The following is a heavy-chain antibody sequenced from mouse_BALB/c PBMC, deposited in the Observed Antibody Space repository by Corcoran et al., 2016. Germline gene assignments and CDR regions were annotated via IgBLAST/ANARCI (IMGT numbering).Heavy chain of an antibody. CDR2: FYPGSGSI. CDR3: ARHEEGYDYAVLDY. D-gene: IGHD2-4*01. Sequence: VQLQQPGAELAKPGASVKMSCKASGNTFTKDNKHWVKQRSGQGLEWMGWFYPGSGSIKYNEKFKDKATLTADKSSSTVYMELSRLTSEDSAVYFCARHEEGYDYAVLDYLGQGTTLTVSS. J-gene: IGHJ2*01. V-gene: IGHV1-62-2*01. CDR1: GNTFTKDN.